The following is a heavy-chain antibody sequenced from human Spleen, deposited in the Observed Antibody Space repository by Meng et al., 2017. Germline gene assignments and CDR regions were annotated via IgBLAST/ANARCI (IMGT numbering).Heavy chain of an antibody. CDR3: VRRSDYSVIGDHEEWDV. CDR1: GFTFSAYE. V-gene: IGHV3-48*03. CDR2: ISTSGSST. D-gene: IGHD5/OR15-5a*01. Sequence: GGSLRLSCAASGFTFSAYEMNWVRQAPGKGLEWLSYISTSGSSTYYAESVKGRFTISRDNARNSLFLQMHSLGTEDTAVYYCVRRSDYSVIGDHEEWDVWGQGTLVTVSS. J-gene: IGHJ4*01.